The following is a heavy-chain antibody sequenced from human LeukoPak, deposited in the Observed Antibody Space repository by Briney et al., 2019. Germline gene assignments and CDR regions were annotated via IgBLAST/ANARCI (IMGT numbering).Heavy chain of an antibody. V-gene: IGHV1-69*13. CDR3: ARGTTALDY. D-gene: IGHD1-7*01. Sequence: SVNVSCKASGYTFTIYAMHWVRQAPGQGLEWMGGIIPIFGTANYAQKFQGRVTITADESTSTAYMELSSLRSEDTAVYYCARGTTALDYWGQGTLVTVSS. CDR2: IIPIFGTA. J-gene: IGHJ4*02. CDR1: GYTFTIYA.